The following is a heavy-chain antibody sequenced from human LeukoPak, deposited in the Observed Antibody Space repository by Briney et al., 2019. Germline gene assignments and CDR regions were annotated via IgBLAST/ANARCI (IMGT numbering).Heavy chain of an antibody. CDR3: AKMYYYDSSGYDAFDT. CDR2: IDEGDGTT. V-gene: IGHV3-23*01. CDR1: GFTFSRHA. J-gene: IGHJ3*02. D-gene: IGHD3-22*01. Sequence: GGSLRLSCAASGFTFSRHAMNWVRQAPGKGPEGVSSIDEGDGTTHYADSGKGRFTISRDNSKNTLFLQMNSMRAEDTALYYCAKMYYYDSSGYDAFDTWGQGTMVTVSS.